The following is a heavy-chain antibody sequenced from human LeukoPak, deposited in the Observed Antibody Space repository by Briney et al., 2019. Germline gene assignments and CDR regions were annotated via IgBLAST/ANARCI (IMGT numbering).Heavy chain of an antibody. CDR3: ATGEGGSYFWGVAYFDY. V-gene: IGHV3-33*01. CDR1: GFTFSSYG. J-gene: IGHJ4*02. Sequence: GRSLRLSCAASGFTFSSYGMHWVRQAPGKGLEWVAVIWYDGSNKYYADSVKGRFTISRDNSKNTLYLQMNSLRAEDTAVYYCATGEGGSYFWGVAYFDYWGQGTLVTVSS. CDR2: IWYDGSNK. D-gene: IGHD1-26*01.